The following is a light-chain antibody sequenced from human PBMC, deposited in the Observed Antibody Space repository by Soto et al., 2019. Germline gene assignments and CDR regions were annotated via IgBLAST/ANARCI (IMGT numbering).Light chain of an antibody. CDR2: ATS. V-gene: IGKV3-20*01. J-gene: IGKJ2*01. CDR3: QQYATSPPRYT. CDR1: QSGSSDF. Sequence: EIVLTQSPGTLSLSPGERATLSCRASQSGSSDFLAWYQQKPGQAPRLLIYATSTRATGIPDRFSGSGSGTVFTLTISRLEPEDFAVYYCQQYATSPPRYTFGQGTKLEIK.